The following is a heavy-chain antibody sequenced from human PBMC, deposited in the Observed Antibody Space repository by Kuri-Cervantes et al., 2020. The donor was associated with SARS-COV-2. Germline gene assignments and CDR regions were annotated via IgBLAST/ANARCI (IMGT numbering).Heavy chain of an antibody. V-gene: IGHV3-23*01. CDR3: AKEFLGKHDFWSGYRDAFDI. J-gene: IGHJ3*02. Sequence: GGSLRLSCAASGFTFSSYAMSWVRQAPGKGLEWVSAISGSGGSTYYADSVKGRFTISRDNSKNTLYLQMNSLRAEDTAVYYCAKEFLGKHDFWSGYRDAFDIWGQGTMVTVSS. D-gene: IGHD3-3*01. CDR2: ISGSGGST. CDR1: GFTFSSYA.